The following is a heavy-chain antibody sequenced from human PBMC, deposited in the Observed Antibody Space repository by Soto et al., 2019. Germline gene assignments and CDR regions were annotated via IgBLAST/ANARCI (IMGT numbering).Heavy chain of an antibody. J-gene: IGHJ4*02. V-gene: IGHV4-39*01. Sequence: QLQLQESGPGLVKPSETLSLTCTVSGGSISSSSYYWGWIRQPPGKGLEWIGSIYYSGSTYYNPSLKSRVTISVDTSKNQFSLKLSSVTAADTDVYYCARRRDDYGGNFDYWGQGTLVTVSS. CDR3: ARRRDDYGGNFDY. D-gene: IGHD4-17*01. CDR1: GGSISSSSYY. CDR2: IYYSGST.